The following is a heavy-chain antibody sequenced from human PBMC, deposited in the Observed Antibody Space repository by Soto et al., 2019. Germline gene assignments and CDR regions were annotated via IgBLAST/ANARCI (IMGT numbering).Heavy chain of an antibody. J-gene: IGHJ4*02. D-gene: IGHD6-19*01. CDR2: IYWDDDK. CDR3: AHSVVAGLGYYFDY. V-gene: IGHV2-5*02. Sequence: SGPTLVNPTQTLTLTCTFSGFSLSSTRVAVGWIRQPPGKALEWLALIYWDDDKRYSPFLKSRLTITKGTSKNQVVLTMTNMDPVDTATYYCAHSVVAGLGYYFDYWGQGTLVTVSS. CDR1: GFSLSSTRVA.